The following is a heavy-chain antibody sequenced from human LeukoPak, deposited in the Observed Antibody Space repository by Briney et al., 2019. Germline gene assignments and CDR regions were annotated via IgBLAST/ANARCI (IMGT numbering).Heavy chain of an antibody. V-gene: IGHV3-23*01. CDR2: ISGSGDST. Sequence: PGGSLRLSCAASGFTFSNYAMRWVRQAPGKGLEWVSGISGSGDSTYYADSVKGRFTISRDNSKNTLYLQMNSLRAEDTAVYYCAKDREDDYGDLFDYWGQGTLVTVSS. CDR1: GFTFSNYA. CDR3: AKDREDDYGDLFDY. D-gene: IGHD4-17*01. J-gene: IGHJ4*02.